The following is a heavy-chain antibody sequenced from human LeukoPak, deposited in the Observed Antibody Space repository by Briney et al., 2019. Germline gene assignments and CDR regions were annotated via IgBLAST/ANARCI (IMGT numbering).Heavy chain of an antibody. CDR1: GGSISSYY. D-gene: IGHD1-7*01. CDR3: APYSRELYYFDY. V-gene: IGHV4-59*05. J-gene: IGHJ4*02. Sequence: PSETLSLTCTVSGGSISSYYWSWIRQPPGKGLEWIGSIYYSGSTYYNPSLKSRVTISVDASKNQFSLKLSSVTAADTAVYYCAPYSRELYYFDYWGQGTLVTVSS. CDR2: IYYSGST.